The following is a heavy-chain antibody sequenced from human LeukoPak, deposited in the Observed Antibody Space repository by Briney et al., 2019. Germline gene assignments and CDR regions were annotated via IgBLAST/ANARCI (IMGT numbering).Heavy chain of an antibody. J-gene: IGHJ4*02. V-gene: IGHV3-9*01. CDR3: AKDCLMVRGVIGPPCDY. CDR1: GFTFDDYA. D-gene: IGHD3-10*01. Sequence: GGSLRLSCAASGFTFDDYAMHWVRQAPGKGLEWVSGISWNSGSIGYADSVKGRFTISRDNAKNSLYLQMNSLRAEDTAFYYCAKDCLMVRGVIGPPCDYWGQGTLVTVSS. CDR2: ISWNSGSI.